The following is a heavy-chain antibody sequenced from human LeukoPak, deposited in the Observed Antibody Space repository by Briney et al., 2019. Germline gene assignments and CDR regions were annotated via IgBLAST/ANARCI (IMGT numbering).Heavy chain of an antibody. Sequence: ASVKVSCKASGYTFTGYYMHWVRQAPGQGLGWMGWINPNSGGKNYAQKFQGRVTMTRDTSISTAYMELSRLRSDDTAVYYCARDSTAIVVVPAAICDYWGQGTLVTVSS. J-gene: IGHJ4*02. V-gene: IGHV1-2*02. CDR1: GYTFTGYY. D-gene: IGHD2-2*02. CDR2: INPNSGGK. CDR3: ARDSTAIVVVPAAICDY.